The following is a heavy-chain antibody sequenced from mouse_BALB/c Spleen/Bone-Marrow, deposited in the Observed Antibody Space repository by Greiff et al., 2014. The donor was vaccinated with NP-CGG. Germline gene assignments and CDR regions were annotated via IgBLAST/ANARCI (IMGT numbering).Heavy chain of an antibody. D-gene: IGHD2-2*01. CDR2: IWSDGTT. CDR3: ARHERGYPYAMYY. V-gene: IGHV2-6-2*01. Sequence: VQLQQSGPDLVAPSRSLSITCTVSGFSLTLYGVHWVRQSPGKGLEWLVVIWSDGTTTYNSALKSRLSISKDNSKSQVFLKLNSLQTDDTAMYYCARHERGYPYAMYYWGQGTSVTVSS. CDR1: GFSLTLYG. J-gene: IGHJ4*01.